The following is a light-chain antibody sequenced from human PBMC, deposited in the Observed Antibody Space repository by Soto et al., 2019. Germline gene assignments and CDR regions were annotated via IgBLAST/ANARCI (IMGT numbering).Light chain of an antibody. Sequence: DIVMTQSPDSLAVSLGERATINCKSSQSVLYSSNNKNYLAWYQQKPGQPPKLLIYWASTRESGVPARFSGSGSGTDFTLTISSLQAEDVAVYYCQQYYSTPQTFGKGTKVEIK. V-gene: IGKV4-1*01. CDR3: QQYYSTPQT. CDR1: QSVLYSSNNKNY. J-gene: IGKJ1*01. CDR2: WAS.